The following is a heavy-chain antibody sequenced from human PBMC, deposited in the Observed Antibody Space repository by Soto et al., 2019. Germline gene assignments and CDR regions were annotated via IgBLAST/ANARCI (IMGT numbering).Heavy chain of an antibody. CDR2: ISGSGGST. Sequence: GGSLRLSCAASGFTFSSYAMSWVRQAPGKGLEWVSAISGSGGSTYYADSVKGRFTISRDNSKNTLYLQMNSLRAEDTAVYYCAKDKRDGYNYRCFDYWGQGTLVTVSS. V-gene: IGHV3-23*01. CDR3: AKDKRDGYNYRCFDY. CDR1: GFTFSSYA. J-gene: IGHJ4*02. D-gene: IGHD5-12*01.